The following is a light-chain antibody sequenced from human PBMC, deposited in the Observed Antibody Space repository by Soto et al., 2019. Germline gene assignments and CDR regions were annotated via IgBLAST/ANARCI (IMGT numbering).Light chain of an antibody. V-gene: IGLV1-51*01. CDR2: DNN. J-gene: IGLJ1*01. CDR3: GTWDSSLSAYV. CDR1: SSNIGNNY. Sequence: QSVLTQPPSVSAAPGQKVTISCSGSSSNIGNNYVSWYQQLPGTAPKLLIYDNNKRPSGIPDRFSGSKSGTSATLGITGLQTCDEADYYCGTWDSSLSAYVFGTGTKLTVL.